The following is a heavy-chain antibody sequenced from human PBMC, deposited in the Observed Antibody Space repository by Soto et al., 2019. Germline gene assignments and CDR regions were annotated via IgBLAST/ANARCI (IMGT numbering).Heavy chain of an antibody. D-gene: IGHD4-17*01. J-gene: IGHJ2*01. Sequence: SVKVSFKASGGTFSSYAISWVRQTPGQGLEWMGGIIPIFGTANYAQKFQGRVTITADESTSKAYMELSSLRSEDTAVYYCARGGTTVVDWYFDLWGSGTLVTVSS. CDR2: IIPIFGTA. CDR1: GGTFSSYA. V-gene: IGHV1-69*13. CDR3: ARGGTTVVDWYFDL.